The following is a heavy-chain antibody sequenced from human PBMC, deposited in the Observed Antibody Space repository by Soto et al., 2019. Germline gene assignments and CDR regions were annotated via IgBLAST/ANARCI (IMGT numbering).Heavy chain of an antibody. CDR3: ASSRIVVVPGSLGSYYMDV. J-gene: IGHJ6*03. D-gene: IGHD2-21*01. CDR1: GDTFTYRY. CDR2: ITPFNGNT. V-gene: IGHV1-45*02. Sequence: QMQLVQSGAEVKKTGSSVKVSCKASGDTFTYRYRHWVRQAPGQALEWMGWITPFNGNTNYAQKCQDRVTSTRDRSMSTVYMELRSLRSEDTATYYCASSRIVVVPGSLGSYYMDVGGTGTGVTVSS.